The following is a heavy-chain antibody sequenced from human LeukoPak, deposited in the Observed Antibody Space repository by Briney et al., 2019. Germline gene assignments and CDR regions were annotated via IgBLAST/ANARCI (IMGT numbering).Heavy chain of an antibody. CDR3: ARDCAVAVWTFDC. CDR2: INRDGTGT. J-gene: IGHJ4*02. Sequence: GGSLRLSCAPSGFIFSDYWFHWVRQTPGQGLVWVAAINRDGTGTSHADSVRGRFTVSRDNAKNTLYLQLNSLRADDTAVYYCARDCAVAVWTFDCWGQGTLVTVSS. D-gene: IGHD6-19*01. V-gene: IGHV3-74*01. CDR1: GFIFSDYW.